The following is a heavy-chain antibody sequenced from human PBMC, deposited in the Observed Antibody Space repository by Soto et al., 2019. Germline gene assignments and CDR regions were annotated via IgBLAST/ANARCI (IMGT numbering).Heavy chain of an antibody. CDR1: GYSISNGYY. CDR2: IFQTGRT. J-gene: IGHJ5*02. CDR3: ARDPPSGNDYFDP. D-gene: IGHD1-1*01. V-gene: IGHV4-38-2*02. Sequence: SETLCLTCAVSGYSISNGYYWGWIRQPPGKGLEWIGSIFQTGRTYYNPSRKTRVTMSVDTTEHHFSLNLRCVTAADTAVYFCARDPPSGNDYFDPWGQGTLVTVSS.